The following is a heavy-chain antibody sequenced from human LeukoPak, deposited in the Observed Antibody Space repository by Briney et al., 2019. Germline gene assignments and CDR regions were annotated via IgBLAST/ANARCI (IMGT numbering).Heavy chain of an antibody. V-gene: IGHV1-69*05. J-gene: IGHJ5*02. Sequence: SVKVSCKASGGTFSSYAISWVRQAPGQGLEWMGRIIPIFGTASYAQKFQGRVTITTDESTSTAYMELSSLRSEDTAVYYCARGRYCSSTSCYTPYGWFDPWGQGTLVTVSS. CDR3: ARGRYCSSTSCYTPYGWFDP. CDR1: GGTFSSYA. CDR2: IIPIFGTA. D-gene: IGHD2-2*02.